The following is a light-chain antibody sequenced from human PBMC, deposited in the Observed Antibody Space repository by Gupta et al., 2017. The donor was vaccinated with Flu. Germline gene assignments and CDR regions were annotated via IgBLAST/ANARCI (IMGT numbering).Light chain of an antibody. Sequence: RVTISCTGSTSNSGHNDVCWDQQLPGTAPKLLMYRNNQRPSGVPARFSAAGSGTSASLAISGLRSEEEADDYCVAWDDDLRGPMFGGGTKLTVL. CDR2: RNN. V-gene: IGLV1-47*01. J-gene: IGLJ3*02. CDR1: TSNSGHND. CDR3: VAWDDDLRGPM.